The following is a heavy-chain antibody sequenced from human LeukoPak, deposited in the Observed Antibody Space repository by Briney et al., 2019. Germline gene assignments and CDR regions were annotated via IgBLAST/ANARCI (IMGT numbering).Heavy chain of an antibody. D-gene: IGHD4-17*01. CDR3: AREVSGDPWYNWFDP. Sequence: PGGSLRLSCAASGYTFSSYWMHWVRQTPGKGLVWVSRINSDGSGTRYADSVKGRFTISRDNAKNTLYLQMNNLRADDTAVYYCAREVSGDPWYNWFDPWGQGTLVTVSS. CDR2: INSDGSGT. CDR1: GYTFSSYW. V-gene: IGHV3-74*01. J-gene: IGHJ5*02.